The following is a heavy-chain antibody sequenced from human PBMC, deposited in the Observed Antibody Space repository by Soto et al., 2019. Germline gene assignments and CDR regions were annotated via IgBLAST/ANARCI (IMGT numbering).Heavy chain of an antibody. Sequence: ASVKVSCKASGYTFTSYDINWVRQATGQGLEWMGWMNPNSGNTGYAQKFQGRVTMTRNTSISTAYMELSSLRSEDTAVSYCARFYGSGTYPPPYYYYGMDVWGQGTTVTVSS. D-gene: IGHD3-10*01. CDR2: MNPNSGNT. V-gene: IGHV1-8*01. J-gene: IGHJ6*02. CDR3: ARFYGSGTYPPPYYYYGMDV. CDR1: GYTFTSYD.